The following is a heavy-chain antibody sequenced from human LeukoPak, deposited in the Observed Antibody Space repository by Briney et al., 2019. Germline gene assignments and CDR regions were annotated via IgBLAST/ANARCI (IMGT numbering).Heavy chain of an antibody. D-gene: IGHD3-22*01. Sequence: ASVKVSCKASGGTFSSYAISWVRQAPGQGLEWMGGIIPIFGTANYAQKFQGRVTITSDESTSTAYMELSSLRSEDTAVYYRARVPMSSGYYYPNYYYYGMDVWGQGTTVTVSS. J-gene: IGHJ6*02. CDR3: ARVPMSSGYYYPNYYYYGMDV. CDR2: IIPIFGTA. V-gene: IGHV1-69*13. CDR1: GGTFSSYA.